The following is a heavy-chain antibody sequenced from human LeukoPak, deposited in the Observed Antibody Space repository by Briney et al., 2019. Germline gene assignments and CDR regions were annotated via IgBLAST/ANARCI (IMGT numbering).Heavy chain of an antibody. CDR2: IWYDGSNK. Sequence: PGRSLRLSCAASGFTFSSYGMHWVRQAPGKGLEWVAVIWYDGSNKYYADSVKGRFTISRDNSKNTLYLQMNSLRAEDTAVYYCAREISSGWYDFDYWGQGTLVTASS. D-gene: IGHD6-19*01. V-gene: IGHV3-33*01. CDR1: GFTFSSYG. CDR3: AREISSGWYDFDY. J-gene: IGHJ4*02.